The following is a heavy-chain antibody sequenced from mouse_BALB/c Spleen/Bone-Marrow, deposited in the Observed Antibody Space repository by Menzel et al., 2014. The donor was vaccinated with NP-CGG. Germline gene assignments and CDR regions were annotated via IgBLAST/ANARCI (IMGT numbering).Heavy chain of an antibody. Sequence: EVKLEESGGGLVKPGGSLKLSCAASGFAFSSYDMSWVRQTPKKGLEWVAYISSGGGSTYYPDTVKGRFTISRDNAKNTLYLQMSSLKSEDTAMYYCARQGYGYVDFDVWGAGTTVTVSS. J-gene: IGHJ1*01. D-gene: IGHD1-2*01. V-gene: IGHV5-12-1*01. CDR1: GFAFSSYD. CDR3: ARQGYGYVDFDV. CDR2: ISSGGGST.